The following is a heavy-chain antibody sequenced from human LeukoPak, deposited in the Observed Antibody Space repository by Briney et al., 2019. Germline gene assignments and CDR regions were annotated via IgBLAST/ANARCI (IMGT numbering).Heavy chain of an antibody. CDR2: ISSSSSYI. Sequence: GGSLRLSCAASGFTFSRYSMNWVRQAPGKGLEWVSSISSSSSYIYYADSVKGRFTISRDNAKNSLYLQMNSLRAEDTAVYYCARDKRLRRFDYWGQGTLVTVSS. CDR1: GFTFSRYS. J-gene: IGHJ4*02. CDR3: ARDKRLRRFDY. D-gene: IGHD4-17*01. V-gene: IGHV3-21*01.